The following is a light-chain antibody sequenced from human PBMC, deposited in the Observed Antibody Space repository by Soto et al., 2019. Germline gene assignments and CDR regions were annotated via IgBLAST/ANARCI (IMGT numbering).Light chain of an antibody. J-gene: IGKJ1*01. CDR1: QSVSSSY. V-gene: IGKV3-20*01. CDR3: QQYGSSQT. Sequence: EIVLTQSPGTLSLSPGERATLSCRASQSVSSSYLACYQQTPGQAPRLLIYGASSRATGIPDRFSGSGSGTDFTLTISRLEPEDLAVYYCQQYGSSQTFGQGTKVDIK. CDR2: GAS.